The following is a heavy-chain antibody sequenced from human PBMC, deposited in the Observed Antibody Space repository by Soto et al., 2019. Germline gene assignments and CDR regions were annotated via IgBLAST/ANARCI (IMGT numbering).Heavy chain of an antibody. D-gene: IGHD4-17*01. Sequence: EVQLLESGGGLVQPGGSLRLSCAASGFIFGRYAMNWVRQAPGKGLEWVSAISGSGGSTYYADSVMGRFTISRDNFQNTLSLQLNSLRAADTAVYYCAKRRGATYGDYAPFDYWGQGTLVTVSS. CDR3: AKRRGATYGDYAPFDY. CDR1: GFIFGRYA. J-gene: IGHJ4*02. V-gene: IGHV3-23*01. CDR2: ISGSGGST.